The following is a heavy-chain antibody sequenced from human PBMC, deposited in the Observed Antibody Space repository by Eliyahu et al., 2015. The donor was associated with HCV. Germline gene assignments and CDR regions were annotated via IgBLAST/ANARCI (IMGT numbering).Heavy chain of an antibody. V-gene: IGHV1-3*01. D-gene: IGHD3-3*01. CDR3: ARFRATVDTITSYFDY. Sequence: SVKVSCKASGYTFTSCTVHWVRQAPGQSLEWMGWINPGNGVTTYSQKFQDRFTITRDTSASTAYMELTSLTSEDTAIYFCARFRATVDTITSYFDYWGQGALVTLSS. J-gene: IGHJ4*02. CDR1: GYTFTSCT. CDR2: INPGNGVT.